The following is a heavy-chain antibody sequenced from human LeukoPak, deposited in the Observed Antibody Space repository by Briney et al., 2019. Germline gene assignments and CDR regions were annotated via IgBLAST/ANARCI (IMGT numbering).Heavy chain of an antibody. CDR1: GGSFSSYY. CDR3: ARHAAYCGGDCYPLDAFDI. CDR2: IYYSGST. D-gene: IGHD2-21*02. Sequence: PSETLSLTCAVYGGSFSSYYWSWIRQPPGKGLEWIGYIYYSGSTNYNPSLKSRVTISVDTSKNQFSLKLSSVTAADTAVYYCARHAAYCGGDCYPLDAFDIWGQGTMVTVSS. J-gene: IGHJ3*02. V-gene: IGHV4-59*08.